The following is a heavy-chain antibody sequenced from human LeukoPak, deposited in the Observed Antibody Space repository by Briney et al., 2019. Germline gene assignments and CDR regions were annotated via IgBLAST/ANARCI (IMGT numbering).Heavy chain of an antibody. CDR2: LYTSGST. J-gene: IGHJ4*02. D-gene: IGHD7-27*01. CDR1: GGSISSYY. Sequence: PSDTLSLTCTVSGGSISSYYWSWIQQPPGKGLEWIGYLYTSGSTKYNPSLKSRVTISVDPSKNQFSLKLSSVTAADTAVYYCARRKAGTGDSYYFDYWGQGTLVTVSS. CDR3: ARRKAGTGDSYYFDY. V-gene: IGHV4-4*09.